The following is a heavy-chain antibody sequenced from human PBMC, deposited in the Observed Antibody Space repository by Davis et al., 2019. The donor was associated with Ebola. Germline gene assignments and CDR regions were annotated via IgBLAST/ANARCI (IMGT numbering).Heavy chain of an antibody. D-gene: IGHD5-18*01. CDR3: AKDRGKRGYSYGYVDY. CDR1: GFTFSSYA. Sequence: GESLKTSCSASGFTFSSYAMHWVRQAPGKGLVWVSRINSDGSSTSYADSVKGRFTISRDNSKNTLYLQMNSLRAEDTAVYYCAKDRGKRGYSYGYVDYWGQGTLVTVSS. J-gene: IGHJ4*02. V-gene: IGHV3-74*01. CDR2: INSDGSST.